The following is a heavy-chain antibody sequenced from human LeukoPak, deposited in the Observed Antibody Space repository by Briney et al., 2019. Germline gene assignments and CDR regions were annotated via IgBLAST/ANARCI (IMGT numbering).Heavy chain of an antibody. CDR3: ARRNGYSSGWLDY. CDR1: GGTFIIYA. J-gene: IGHJ4*02. V-gene: IGHV1-69*13. CDR2: IIPIFGTA. Sequence: GASVKVSCKASGGTFIIYAISWVRQAPGQGLEWMGGIIPIFGTANYAQKFQGRVTITADESTSTAYMELSSLRSEDTAVYYCARRNGYSSGWLDYWGQGTLVTVSS. D-gene: IGHD6-19*01.